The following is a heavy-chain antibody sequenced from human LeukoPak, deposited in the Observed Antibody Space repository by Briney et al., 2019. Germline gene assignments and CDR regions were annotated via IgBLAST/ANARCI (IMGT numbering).Heavy chain of an antibody. CDR1: GGSISSGSYY. CDR3: AREGVESGWPTYYFDY. CDR2: IYTSGST. V-gene: IGHV4-61*02. Sequence: PSGTLSLTCTGSGGSISSGSYYWSWIRQPAGKGLEWIGRIYTSGSTNYNPSLKSRVTISVDTSKNQFSLKLSSVTAADTAVYYCAREGVESGWPTYYFDYWGQGTLVTVSS. D-gene: IGHD6-19*01. J-gene: IGHJ4*02.